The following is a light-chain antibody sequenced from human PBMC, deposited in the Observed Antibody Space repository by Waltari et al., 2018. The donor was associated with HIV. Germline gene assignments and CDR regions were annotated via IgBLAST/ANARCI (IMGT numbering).Light chain of an antibody. V-gene: IGLV2-14*01. J-gene: IGLJ2*01. CDR3: SSYAMTTTVL. Sequence: QSALTQPASVSGSPGQSITISCTGTSSDVGGYTYVSWYQQHPGKAPKLIIYEVSNLPSGVSDRFSGSKAGNTASLTISGLQAEDEADYFCSSYAMTTTVLFGGGTKLTVL. CDR2: EVS. CDR1: SSDVGGYTY.